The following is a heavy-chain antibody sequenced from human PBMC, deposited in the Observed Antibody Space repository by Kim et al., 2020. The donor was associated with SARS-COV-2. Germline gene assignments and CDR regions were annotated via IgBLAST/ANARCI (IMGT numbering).Heavy chain of an antibody. CDR2: IYYSGST. Sequence: SETLSHTCTVSGGSISSSSYYWGWIRQPPGKGLEWIGNIYYSGSTYYNLSLKSRVTISVDTSKNQFSLKLSSVTAADTAVYYCARLRSTLGYCSSSSCHYMDVWGTGTTVTVSS. CDR1: GGSISSSSYY. CDR3: ARLRSTLGYCSSSSCHYMDV. D-gene: IGHD2-15*01. V-gene: IGHV4-39*01. J-gene: IGHJ6*03.